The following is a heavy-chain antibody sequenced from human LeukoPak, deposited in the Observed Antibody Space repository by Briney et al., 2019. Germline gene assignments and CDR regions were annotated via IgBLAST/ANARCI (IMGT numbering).Heavy chain of an antibody. CDR1: GGSISSYY. CDR2: IYYSGGT. Sequence: SETLSLTCTVSGGSISSYYWSWLRQPPGKGLEWIGYIYYSGGTNYNPSLKSRVTIPVDTSKNQFSLKLSSVTAADTAVYYCARHGSYSSSPGFDYWGQGTLVTVSS. V-gene: IGHV4-59*08. D-gene: IGHD6-6*01. J-gene: IGHJ4*02. CDR3: ARHGSYSSSPGFDY.